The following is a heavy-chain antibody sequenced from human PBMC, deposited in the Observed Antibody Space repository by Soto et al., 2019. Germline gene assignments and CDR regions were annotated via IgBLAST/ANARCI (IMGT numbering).Heavy chain of an antibody. CDR3: AHIFPSLRFFERSKGGAFDI. V-gene: IGHV2-5*02. D-gene: IGHD3-3*01. CDR2: IYWDDDK. J-gene: IGHJ3*02. Sequence: QITLKESGPTLVKPTQPLTLTCTFSGFSLSTSGVGVGWIRQPPGKALEWLALIYWDDDKRYSPSLKSRLTITMESSKKQVVLTMTNMDPVDTATYFCAHIFPSLRFFERSKGGAFDIWGQGTMVTVSS. CDR1: GFSLSTSGVG.